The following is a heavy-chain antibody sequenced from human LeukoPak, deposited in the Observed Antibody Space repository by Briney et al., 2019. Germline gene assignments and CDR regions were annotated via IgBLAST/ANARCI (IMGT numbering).Heavy chain of an antibody. CDR1: GFTFSNAW. Sequence: PGGSLRLSCAASGFTFSNAWMNWVRQAPGKGLEWVSIIYDGGTTYHADSVKGRFTISRDNSKNTVFLQMNSLRAEDTAVYYCATPGLLGYCSSAICAPPGYWGQGTLVTVSS. CDR2: IYDGGTT. V-gene: IGHV3-53*01. D-gene: IGHD2-2*01. CDR3: ATPGLLGYCSSAICAPPGY. J-gene: IGHJ4*02.